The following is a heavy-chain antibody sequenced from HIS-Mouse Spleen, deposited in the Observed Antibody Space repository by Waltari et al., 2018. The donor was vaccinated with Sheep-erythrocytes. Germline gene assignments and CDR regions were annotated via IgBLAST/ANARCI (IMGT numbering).Heavy chain of an antibody. CDR1: GFSLSNARMG. J-gene: IGHJ4*02. Sequence: QFTLKESGPVLVKPTETLTLTCTVPGFSLSNARMGVSWIRQPPGKALEWLAHIFSNDEKSYSTSLKGRLTISKDTSKSQVVLTMTNMDPVDTATYYCARITSYYDFWSTYNKDYFDYWGQGTLVTVSS. V-gene: IGHV2-26*01. D-gene: IGHD3-3*01. CDR3: ARITSYYDFWSTYNKDYFDY. CDR2: IFSNDEK.